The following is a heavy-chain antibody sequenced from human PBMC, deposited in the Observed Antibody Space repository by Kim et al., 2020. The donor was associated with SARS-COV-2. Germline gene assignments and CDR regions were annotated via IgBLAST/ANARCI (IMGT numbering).Heavy chain of an antibody. CDR2: MREDGSGI. J-gene: IGHJ6*02. V-gene: IGHV3-7*05. Sequence: GGSLRLSCVASGINFRNNWLSWVRQPLGKGLEWVAHMREDGSGIDYADAVKGRFTIFRDNAQNSLYLKMNSLRVDDTAVYYCARGHFGLDVWGQGTTVTV. CDR1: GINFRNNW. CDR3: ARGHFGLDV.